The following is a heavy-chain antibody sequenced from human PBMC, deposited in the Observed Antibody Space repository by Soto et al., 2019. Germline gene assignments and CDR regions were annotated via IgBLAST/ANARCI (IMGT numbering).Heavy chain of an antibody. J-gene: IGHJ1*01. CDR3: ALRGHRSRWYCFHH. Sequence: QITLKESGPTLVKPTQTLTLTCTFSGFSLSTNGVGVGWIRQPPGKALEWLALIYWDDDKRYSPSLKSRLTLTKDPSKNQVILTMTNMDPVDTATYYCALRGHRSRWYCFHHWGQGTLVTVSS. V-gene: IGHV2-5*02. CDR1: GFSLSTNGVG. D-gene: IGHD6-13*01. CDR2: IYWDDDK.